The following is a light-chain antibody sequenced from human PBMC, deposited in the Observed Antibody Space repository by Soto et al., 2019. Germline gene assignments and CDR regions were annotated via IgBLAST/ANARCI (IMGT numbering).Light chain of an antibody. CDR2: GNS. CDR3: QSYDSSLSGVV. Sequence: QSVLTQPPSVSGAPGQRVTISRTGSSSNIGAGYDLHWYQQLPGTAPKLLIYGNSNRPSGVPDRFSGSKSGTSASLAITGLQAEDEADYYCQSYDSSLSGVVFGGGTKVTVL. J-gene: IGLJ2*01. V-gene: IGLV1-40*01. CDR1: SSNIGAGYD.